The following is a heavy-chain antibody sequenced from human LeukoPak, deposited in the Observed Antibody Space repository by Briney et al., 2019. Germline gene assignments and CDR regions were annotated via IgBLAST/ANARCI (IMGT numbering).Heavy chain of an antibody. CDR1: GGSISNYY. V-gene: IGHV4-59*08. CDR3: ARHTPFGTTGTTFDY. D-gene: IGHD1-1*01. J-gene: IGHJ4*02. CDR2: MYYSGSN. Sequence: SETLSLTCTVSGGSISNYYWSWIRQPPGKGLKWIGYMYYSGSNSYNPSLKSRVTISVDTSKHQFSLKLSSVTAADTAVYYCARHTPFGTTGTTFDYWGQGSLVTVSS.